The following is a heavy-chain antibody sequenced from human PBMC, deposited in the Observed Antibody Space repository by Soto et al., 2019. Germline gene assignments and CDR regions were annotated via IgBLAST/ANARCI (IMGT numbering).Heavy chain of an antibody. J-gene: IGHJ3*01. V-gene: IGHV4-34*01. Sequence: SETLSLTCAVYGGSFSGYYWSWIRQPPGKGLEWIGEINHSGSTNFNPSLKSRVTISVDTSKNQFSLKLSSVTAADTAVYCRWRGRGNKGARITDHVLDFGGKGKRVPVSS. CDR1: GGSFSGYY. D-gene: IGHD3-10*01. CDR2: INHSGST. CDR3: WRGRGNKGARITDHVLDF.